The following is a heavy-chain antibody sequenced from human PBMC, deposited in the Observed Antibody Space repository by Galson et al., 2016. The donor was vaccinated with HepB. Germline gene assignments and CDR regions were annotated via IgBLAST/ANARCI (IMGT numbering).Heavy chain of an antibody. J-gene: IGHJ4*02. CDR1: GGSITNTIYL. D-gene: IGHD3-22*01. CDR2: VHYNGAT. CDR3: ARGIHSSGYL. Sequence: SETLSLTCTVSGGSITNTIYLWAWIRQPPGKGPECIGSVHYNGATQYNPSLTSRVSISLHTSKNQLSLRLDSVTAADTAIYYCARGIHSSGYLWGQGSLVTVSS. V-gene: IGHV4-39*07.